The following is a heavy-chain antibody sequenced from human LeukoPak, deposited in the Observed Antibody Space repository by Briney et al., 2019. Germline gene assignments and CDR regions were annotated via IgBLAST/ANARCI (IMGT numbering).Heavy chain of an antibody. CDR2: IVGSGDST. J-gene: IGHJ4*02. V-gene: IGHV3-23*01. CDR3: AKDLNKILRYFDWLSPLDY. Sequence: GGSLRLSCAASGFTFSSYAMSWVRQAPGKGLEWVSAIVGSGDSTFYADSVEGRFTISRDNSRNTLYLQMNSLRAEDTAVYSCAKDLNKILRYFDWLSPLDYWGQGTLVTVSS. CDR1: GFTFSSYA. D-gene: IGHD3-9*01.